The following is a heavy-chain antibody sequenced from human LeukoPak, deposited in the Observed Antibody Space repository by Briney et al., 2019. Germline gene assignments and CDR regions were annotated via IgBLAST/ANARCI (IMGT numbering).Heavy chain of an antibody. D-gene: IGHD6-19*01. CDR2: ISAYNGNT. J-gene: IGHJ5*02. CDR3: ARRGIAVAGSWFDP. Sequence: ASVKVSCKASGYTFTSYGISWVRQALGQGLEWMGWISAYNGNTNYAQKFQGRVTITADKSTSTAYMELSSLRSEDTAVYYCARRGIAVAGSWFDPWGQGTLVTVSS. V-gene: IGHV1-18*01. CDR1: GYTFTSYG.